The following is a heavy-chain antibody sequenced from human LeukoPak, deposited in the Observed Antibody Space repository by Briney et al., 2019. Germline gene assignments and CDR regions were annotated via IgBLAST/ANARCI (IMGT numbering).Heavy chain of an antibody. D-gene: IGHD2-15*01. Sequence: GGSLRLSCAASGFAFSSYEMNWVRQAPGKGLEWVSYISSSGSTIYYADSVKGRFTISRDNAKNSLYLQMNSLRAEDTAVYHCARGQGLGYCSGGSCYSIFTAFDIWGQGTMVTVSS. CDR2: ISSSGSTI. CDR3: ARGQGLGYCSGGSCYSIFTAFDI. V-gene: IGHV3-48*03. CDR1: GFAFSSYE. J-gene: IGHJ3*02.